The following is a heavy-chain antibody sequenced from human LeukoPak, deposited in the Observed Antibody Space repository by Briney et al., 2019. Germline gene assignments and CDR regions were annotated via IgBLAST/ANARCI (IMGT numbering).Heavy chain of an antibody. Sequence: SVKLFCEASGGTFSSYAISWVRRAPGQGLEWMGRIISILGIANYAQKFQGRVTITADKSKSKASMELSSLRSEDTAVYYCARDRVVVVPAASYYYYYYGMDVWGQGTTVTVSS. J-gene: IGHJ6*02. CDR1: GGTFSSYA. CDR2: IISILGIA. D-gene: IGHD2-2*01. V-gene: IGHV1-69*04. CDR3: ARDRVVVVPAASYYYYYYGMDV.